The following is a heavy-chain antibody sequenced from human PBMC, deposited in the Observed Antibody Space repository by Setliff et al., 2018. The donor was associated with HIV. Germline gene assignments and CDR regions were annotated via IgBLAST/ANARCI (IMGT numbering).Heavy chain of an antibody. J-gene: IGHJ4*02. CDR2: IYHSGSS. V-gene: IGHV4-38-2*01. D-gene: IGHD6-13*01. CDR3: ARLAGQRTITAADYFLDF. Sequence: SETLSLTCAVSGFSISSGYYWGWIRQPPGKGLGWIGAIYHSGSSYYSPSLKSRVTLFLDSSKNQFSLTLNSLTAADTAVYYCARLAGQRTITAADYFLDFWGQGALVTVS. CDR1: GFSISSGYY.